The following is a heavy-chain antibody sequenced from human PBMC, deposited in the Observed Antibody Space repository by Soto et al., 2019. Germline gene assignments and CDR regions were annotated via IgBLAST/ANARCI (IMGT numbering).Heavy chain of an antibody. V-gene: IGHV4-39*01. D-gene: IGHD3-3*01. J-gene: IGHJ4*02. CDR2: IYYSGST. Sequence: SETLSLTCTVSGGSISSSSYYWGWIRQPPGKGLEWIGSIYYSGSTYYNPSLKSRVTISVDTSKNQFSLKLSSVTAADTAVYYCARPTAGYDCWSGYRLDYWGQGTLVTVSS. CDR1: GGSISSSSYY. CDR3: ARPTAGYDCWSGYRLDY.